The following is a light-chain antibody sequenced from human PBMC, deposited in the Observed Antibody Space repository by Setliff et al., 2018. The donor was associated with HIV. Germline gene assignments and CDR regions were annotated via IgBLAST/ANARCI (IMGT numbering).Light chain of an antibody. Sequence: VLTQPPSVSGSPGQSVTISCTGTSSDVGNYNRVSWYQQPPGAAPKLIIYEVSNRPSGVPDRFSGSKSGNTASLTISGLQAEDEALYFCSSYASIITFVFGTGTKVTVL. CDR2: EVS. V-gene: IGLV2-18*02. J-gene: IGLJ1*01. CDR3: SSYASIITFV. CDR1: SSDVGNYNR.